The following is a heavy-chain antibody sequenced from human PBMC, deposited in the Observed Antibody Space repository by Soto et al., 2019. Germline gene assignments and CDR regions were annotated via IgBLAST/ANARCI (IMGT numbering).Heavy chain of an antibody. V-gene: IGHV1-69*01. J-gene: IGHJ6*02. Sequence: QVQLVQSGAEVKKPGSSVKVSCKASGGTFSSYAISWVRQAPGQGLEWMGGIIPIFGTANYAQKFQGRVTITADESTSTAYMELSSLRSEDTAVYYCARDRAPPRTYYYYYCGMDVWGQGTTVTVSS. CDR1: GGTFSSYA. CDR3: ARDRAPPRTYYYYYCGMDV. CDR2: IIPIFGTA.